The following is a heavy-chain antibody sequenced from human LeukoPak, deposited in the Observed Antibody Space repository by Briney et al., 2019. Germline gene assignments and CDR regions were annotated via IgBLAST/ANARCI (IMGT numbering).Heavy chain of an antibody. J-gene: IGHJ4*02. D-gene: IGHD3-16*01. CDR3: ARVSPVKGEDY. V-gene: IGHV3-21*01. Sequence: AGGSLRLSCAASGFTFSSYSMNWVRQAPGKGLEWVSSISSSTSYIYYADSVKGRFTISRDNAKNSLYLQMNSLRAEDTAVYYCARVSPVKGEDYWGQGTLVTVSS. CDR1: GFTFSSYS. CDR2: ISSSTSYI.